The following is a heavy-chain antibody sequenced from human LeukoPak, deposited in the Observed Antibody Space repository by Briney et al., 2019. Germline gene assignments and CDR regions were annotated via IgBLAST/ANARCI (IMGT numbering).Heavy chain of an antibody. J-gene: IGHJ4*02. CDR3: ARDLGVSSTYYYDSSGYYHDY. CDR2: INHSGST. Sequence: SETLSLTCAVYGGSFSGYYWSWIRQPPGKGLEWIGEINHSGSTNYNPSLKSRVTISVDTSKNQFSLKLSSVTAADTAVYYCARDLGVSSTYYYDSSGYYHDYWGQGTLVTVSS. CDR1: GGSFSGYY. D-gene: IGHD3-22*01. V-gene: IGHV4-34*01.